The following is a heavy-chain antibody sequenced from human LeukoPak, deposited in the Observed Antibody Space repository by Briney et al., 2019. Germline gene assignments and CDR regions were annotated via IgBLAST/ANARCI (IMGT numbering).Heavy chain of an antibody. CDR2: IYYTGVT. CDR3: ARDNYYDSSGYVGMDV. CDR1: GGSISSHY. V-gene: IGHV4-59*11. J-gene: IGHJ6*04. D-gene: IGHD3-22*01. Sequence: SETLSLTCTVSGGSISSHYWSWIRQPPGQGLEWIGYIYYTGVTNYNPSLQTRVTISVDTSKHPFSLKLSSVTAADTAIYYCARDNYYDSSGYVGMDVWGKGTTVIVSS.